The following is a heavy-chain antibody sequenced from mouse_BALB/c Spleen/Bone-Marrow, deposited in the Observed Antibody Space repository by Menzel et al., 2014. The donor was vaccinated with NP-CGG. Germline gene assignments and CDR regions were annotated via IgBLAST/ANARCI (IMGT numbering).Heavy chain of an antibody. CDR2: INPYNDGT. D-gene: IGHD2-3*01. CDR1: GYTFTSYI. CDR3: ARRWLPYAMDY. J-gene: IGHJ4*01. Sequence: EVKLVESGPELVKPGASVKMSCKASGYTFTSYIMHWVKQKPGQGLEWIGYINPYNDGTKYNEKFKGTATLTSDKSSSTAYMELSSLTSEDSAVYYCARRWLPYAMDYWGQGTSVTVSS. V-gene: IGHV1-14*01.